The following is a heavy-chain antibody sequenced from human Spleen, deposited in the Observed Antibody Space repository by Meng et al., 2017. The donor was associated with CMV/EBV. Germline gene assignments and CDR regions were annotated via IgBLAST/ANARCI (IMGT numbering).Heavy chain of an antibody. CDR3: AKDFYCSSTSCSDY. Sequence: GEALKTSFAASGLPFNGFWMHWVRQAPGKGLEWVSAISGSGGSTYYADSVKGRFTISRDNSKNTLYLQMNSLRADDTAVYSCAKDFYCSSTSCSDYWGQGTLVTVSS. V-gene: IGHV3-23*01. D-gene: IGHD2-2*01. CDR1: GLPFNGFW. J-gene: IGHJ4*02. CDR2: ISGSGGST.